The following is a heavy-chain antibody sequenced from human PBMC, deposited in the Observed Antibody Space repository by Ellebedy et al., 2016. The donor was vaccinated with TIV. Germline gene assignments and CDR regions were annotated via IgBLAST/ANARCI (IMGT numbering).Heavy chain of an antibody. CDR3: ARGGAKGENSFFDP. CDR1: GYTFTSYA. V-gene: IGHV1-8*01. Sequence: AASVKVSCKAAGYTFTSYAIKWVRQAAGQGLEWLGRMNPTSGFTDYPQNSQGRVTMTRNISIKTADMELSSLRPEDTAVYYCARGGAKGENSFFDPWGQGTLVTVSS. D-gene: IGHD5-18*01. CDR2: MNPTSGFT. J-gene: IGHJ5*02.